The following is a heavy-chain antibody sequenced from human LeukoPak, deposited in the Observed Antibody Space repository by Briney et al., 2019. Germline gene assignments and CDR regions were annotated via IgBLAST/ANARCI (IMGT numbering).Heavy chain of an antibody. D-gene: IGHD3-10*01. Sequence: ASVKVSCKASGYTFTGYYMHWVRQAPGQGLEWMGWINPNSGGTNYAQKFQGRVTMTRDTSISTAYMELSSLRSEDTVVYYCARGLPTVYYHGSGRGFDPWGQGTLVTVSS. J-gene: IGHJ5*02. CDR1: GYTFTGYY. V-gene: IGHV1-2*02. CDR3: ARGLPTVYYHGSGRGFDP. CDR2: INPNSGGT.